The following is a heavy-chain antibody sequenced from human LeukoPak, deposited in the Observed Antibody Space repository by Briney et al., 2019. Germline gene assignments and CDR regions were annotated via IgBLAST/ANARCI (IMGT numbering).Heavy chain of an antibody. CDR2: ITASGGST. V-gene: IGHV3-23*01. D-gene: IGHD6-13*01. CDR3: AKDLTAAASLRVDP. J-gene: IGHJ5*02. CDR1: GFAFSNYA. Sequence: PAGGSLRLSCVTSGFAFSNYAMSWVRQAPGEGLEWVAAITASGGSTFHADSVKGRFTISRDNSIDTLYLHMSSLRAEDTAIYYCAKDLTAAASLRVDPWGQGALVTVSS.